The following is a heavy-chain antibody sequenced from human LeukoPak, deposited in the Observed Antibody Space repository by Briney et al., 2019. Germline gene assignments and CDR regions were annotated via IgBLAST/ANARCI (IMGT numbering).Heavy chain of an antibody. CDR1: GVSLSSYW. D-gene: IGHD6-13*01. V-gene: IGHV3-7*05. Sequence: GGSLRLSCAVPGVSLSSYWMSWVRQAPGKGLEWVANIKKDGSEKYYVDSVKGRFTISRDNAKNSGFLQMNSLRVEDTAVYYCVAADGHDFWGQGTLVTVSS. J-gene: IGHJ4*02. CDR2: IKKDGSEK. CDR3: VAADGHDF.